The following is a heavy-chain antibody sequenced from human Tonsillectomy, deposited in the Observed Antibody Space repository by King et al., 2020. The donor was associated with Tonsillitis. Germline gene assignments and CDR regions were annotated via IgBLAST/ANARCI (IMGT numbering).Heavy chain of an antibody. CDR3: TRVARGYSHALYMDV. Sequence: QLVQSGAEVKKPGSSVKVSCKASGGILSSYAISWVRQAPGQGLEWMGGIIPIFGTANYAQKFQGRVTITADESTSTAYMELSSLRSEDTAVYYCTRVARGYSHALYMDVWGKGTTVTVSS. CDR1: GGILSSYA. D-gene: IGHD5-18*01. CDR2: IIPIFGTA. J-gene: IGHJ6*03. V-gene: IGHV1-69*12.